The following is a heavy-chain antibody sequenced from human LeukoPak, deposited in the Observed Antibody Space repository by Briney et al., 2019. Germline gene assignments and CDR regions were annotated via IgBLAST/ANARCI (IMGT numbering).Heavy chain of an antibody. Sequence: ASVKVSCKASGYTFTGYYMHWVRQAPGQGLEWMGRINPNSGGTNYAQKFQGRVTMTRDTSISTAYMELSRLRSDDTAVYYCARAPRGTMAPIQLWPSDKCYFDYWGQGTLVTVSS. J-gene: IGHJ4*02. CDR1: GYTFTGYY. V-gene: IGHV1-2*06. D-gene: IGHD5-18*01. CDR3: ARAPRGTMAPIQLWPSDKCYFDY. CDR2: INPNSGGT.